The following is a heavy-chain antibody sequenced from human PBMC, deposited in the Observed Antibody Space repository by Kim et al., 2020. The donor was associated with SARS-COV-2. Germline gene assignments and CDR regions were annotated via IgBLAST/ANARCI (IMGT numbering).Heavy chain of an antibody. V-gene: IGHV3-23*01. J-gene: IGHJ4*02. CDR2: ISGNDGHT. CDR1: GFTFSTYA. Sequence: GGSLRLSCAASGFTFSTYAMNWVRQAPGKGLEWVSAISGNDGHTYYADSVKGRFSISRDNSKNTLYLQMNSLRAEDSAVYYCAKGVQIAVAGTCFDYWGQGTLVPVSS. CDR3: AKGVQIAVAGTCFDY. D-gene: IGHD6-19*01.